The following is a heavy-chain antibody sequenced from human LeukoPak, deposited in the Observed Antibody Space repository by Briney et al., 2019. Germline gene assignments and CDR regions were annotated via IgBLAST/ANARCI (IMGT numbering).Heavy chain of an antibody. Sequence: SETLSLTCTVSGGSISSYYWSWIRQPAGKGLEWIGRTYTSGSTNYNPSLKSRVTMSVDTSKNQFSLKLSSVTAADTAVYYCARDRLYDYGDYVGYYYYYMDVWGKGTTVTVSS. CDR3: ARDRLYDYGDYVGYYYYYMDV. V-gene: IGHV4-4*07. CDR1: GGSISSYY. CDR2: TYTSGST. J-gene: IGHJ6*03. D-gene: IGHD4-17*01.